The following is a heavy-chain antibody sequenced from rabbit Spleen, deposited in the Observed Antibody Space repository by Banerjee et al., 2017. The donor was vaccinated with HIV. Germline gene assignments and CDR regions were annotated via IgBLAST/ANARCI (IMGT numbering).Heavy chain of an antibody. V-gene: IGHV1S40*01. J-gene: IGHJ4*01. D-gene: IGHD6-1*01. CDR2: IGAGSGAT. CDR3: ASAYSDIYFDF. CDR1: GFSFSSGYY. Sequence: QSLEESGGGLVQPGASLTLTCTASGFSFSSGYYMSWVRQAPGKGLEWIGCIGAGSGATFFASWAKGRFTISKTSSTTVTLQMTSLTAADTATYFCASAYSDIYFDFWGPGTLVTVS.